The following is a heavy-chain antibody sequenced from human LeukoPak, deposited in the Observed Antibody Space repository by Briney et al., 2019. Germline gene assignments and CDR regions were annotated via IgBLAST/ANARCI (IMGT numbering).Heavy chain of an antibody. V-gene: IGHV3-20*04. D-gene: IGHD2-15*01. CDR1: GFISDDYG. J-gene: IGHJ6*03. CDR3: ARDREDTYLDV. Sequence: GSLRLSCAASGFISDDYGMSWVRQAPGKGLEWVSGINADSVKGRFTISRDNSKNSLYLEMNSLRVEDTALYYCARDREDTYLDVWGKGTTVTVSS. CDR2: IN.